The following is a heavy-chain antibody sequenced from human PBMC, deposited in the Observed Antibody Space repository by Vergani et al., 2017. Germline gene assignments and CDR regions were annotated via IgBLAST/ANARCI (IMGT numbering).Heavy chain of an antibody. J-gene: IGHJ3*02. CDR1: GFTFNSYA. V-gene: IGHV3-23*01. D-gene: IGHD2-8*01. CDR2: VSGSGTST. Sequence: EVQLLESGGGLVQPGGSLRLSCAASGFTFNSYAMNWVRQAPGKGLEWVSTVSGSGTSTYYADSVKGRFTISRDNSKNTLYLQMNSLRAEDTAVYYCAKPFXVLMVYAPADAFDIWGQGTMVTVSS. CDR3: AKPFXVLMVYAPADAFDI.